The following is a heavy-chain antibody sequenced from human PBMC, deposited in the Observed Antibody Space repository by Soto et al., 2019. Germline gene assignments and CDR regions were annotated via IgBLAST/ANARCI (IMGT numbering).Heavy chain of an antibody. CDR2: INPNSGGT. CDR1: GYTFTGYY. Sequence: ASVKVSCKASGYTFTGYYMHWVRQAPGQGLEWMGWINPNSGGTNYAQKFQGRVTMSRDTSINTAYMELSRLGSDDTAVYYCARGPAHECSGTNCYKWVFDYWGQGTLVTVSS. V-gene: IGHV1-2*02. D-gene: IGHD2-2*02. J-gene: IGHJ4*02. CDR3: ARGPAHECSGTNCYKWVFDY.